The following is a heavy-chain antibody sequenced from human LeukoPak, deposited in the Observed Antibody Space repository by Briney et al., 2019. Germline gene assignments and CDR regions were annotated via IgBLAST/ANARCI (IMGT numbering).Heavy chain of an antibody. CDR1: GFTFSSYA. V-gene: IGHV3-23*01. J-gene: IGHJ6*02. CDR3: AKDTYGGNSYYYYGMDV. Sequence: GGSLRLSCAASGFTFSSYAMSWVRQAPGKGLEWVLAISGSGGSTYYADSVKGRFTISRDNSKNTPYLQMNSLRAEDTAVYYCAKDTYGGNSYYYYGMDVWGQGTTVTVSS. CDR2: ISGSGGST. D-gene: IGHD4-23*01.